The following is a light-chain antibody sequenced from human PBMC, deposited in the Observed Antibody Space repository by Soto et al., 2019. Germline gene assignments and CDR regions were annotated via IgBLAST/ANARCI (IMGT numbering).Light chain of an antibody. CDR3: QQRSNWPRLT. J-gene: IGKJ4*01. CDR1: QNFPTRS. CDR2: AVS. V-gene: IGKV3D-20*02. Sequence: ELVLTQSPVTLSVSPGDRATLSCRASQNFPTRSLAWYQWRPGQSPKLLIRAVSSRAAGIPHRFTGTGSGTDFTLTISSLEPEDFAVYYCQQRSNWPRLTFGGGTKVEIK.